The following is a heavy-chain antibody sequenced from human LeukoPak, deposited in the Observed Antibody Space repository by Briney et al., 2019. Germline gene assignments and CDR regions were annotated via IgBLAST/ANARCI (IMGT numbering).Heavy chain of an antibody. CDR1: GFTFSSYG. V-gene: IGHV3-30*18. J-gene: IGHJ4*02. Sequence: GGSLRLSCAASGFTFSSYGMHWVRQASGKGLEWVAVISYDGSNKYYADSVKGRFTISRDNSKNTLYLQMNSLRAEDTAVYYCAKDANYYDSSGYYSDYWGQGTLVTVSS. CDR3: AKDANYYDSSGYYSDY. D-gene: IGHD3-22*01. CDR2: ISYDGSNK.